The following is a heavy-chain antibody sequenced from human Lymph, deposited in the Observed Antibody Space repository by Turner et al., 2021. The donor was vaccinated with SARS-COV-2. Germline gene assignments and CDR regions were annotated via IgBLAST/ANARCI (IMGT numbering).Heavy chain of an antibody. V-gene: IGHV4-31*03. CDR1: GVSISSGGYY. D-gene: IGHD3-10*01. CDR3: ARGPITMFRGALWSFDI. J-gene: IGHJ3*02. CDR2: IYYSGST. Sequence: QVQLQESGPGLVKPPQTLSLPCTVSGVSISSGGYYWSWIRQHPGKGLEWIGYIYYSGSTYYNPSLKSRVTISVDTSKNQFSLKLSSVTAADTAVYYCARGPITMFRGALWSFDIWGQGTMVTVSS.